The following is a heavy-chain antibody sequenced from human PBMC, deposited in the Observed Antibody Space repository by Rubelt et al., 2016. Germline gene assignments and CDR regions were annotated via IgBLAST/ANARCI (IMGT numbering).Heavy chain of an antibody. CDR1: GASVSSATAY. CDR2: FHYSGNT. V-gene: IGHV4-39*07. D-gene: IGHD3-16*01. CDR3: ARLVMGYIGGARYYYYMDV. Sequence: QLQLQESGPGLVKPSETLSLICSVSGASVSSATAYWGWFRQSPGKGLEWIGYFHYSGNTYYSPSLMGRATLSVDTSKDQFSLNVNSVTAAETAVYVCARLVMGYIGGARYYYYMDVWGKGTTVTVS. J-gene: IGHJ6*03.